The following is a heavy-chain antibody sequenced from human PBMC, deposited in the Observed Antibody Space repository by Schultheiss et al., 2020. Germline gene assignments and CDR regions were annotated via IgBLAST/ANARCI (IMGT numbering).Heavy chain of an antibody. J-gene: IGHJ6*03. CDR1: GGSISSGGYS. CDR2: IYYSGST. Sequence: SATLSLTCAVSGGSISSGGYSWSWIRQPPGKGLEWIGYIYYSGSTYYNPSLKSRVTISVDTSKNQFSLKLSSVTAADTAVYYCARDGLGAFGLVAGDYYYYYMDVWGKGTTVTVSS. D-gene: IGHD6-19*01. CDR3: ARDGLGAFGLVAGDYYYYYMDV. V-gene: IGHV4-30-2*01.